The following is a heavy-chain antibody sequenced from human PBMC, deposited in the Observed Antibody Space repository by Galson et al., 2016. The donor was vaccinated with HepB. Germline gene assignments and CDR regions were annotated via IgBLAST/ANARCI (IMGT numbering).Heavy chain of an antibody. CDR2: IKSKPDGETT. CDR1: GFTFNLAW. J-gene: IGHJ3*01. CDR3: TTQRSEITSVGLIIDDAFDF. Sequence: SLRLSCAASGFTFNLAWMSWVRQAPGKGLEWVGRIKSKPDGETTHYGAPVKGRFTISRDDSKNTLYLQMNSLKIEDTGLYYCTTQRSEITSVGLIIDDAFDFWGQGTMVTVSS. D-gene: IGHD3-3*01. V-gene: IGHV3-15*06.